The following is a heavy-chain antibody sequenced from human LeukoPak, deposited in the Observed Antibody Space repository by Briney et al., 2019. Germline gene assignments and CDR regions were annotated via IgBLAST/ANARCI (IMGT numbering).Heavy chain of an antibody. V-gene: IGHV4-34*01. Sequence: SETLSLTCAVYGGSFSGYYWSWIRQPPGKGLEWIGEINHSGSTNYNPSLKSRVTISVDTSKNQFSLKLSSVTAADTAVYYCVSTPKLDIVVVPAAITWFDPWGQGTLVTVSS. CDR2: INHSGST. CDR3: VSTPKLDIVVVPAAITWFDP. CDR1: GGSFSGYY. D-gene: IGHD2-2*01. J-gene: IGHJ5*02.